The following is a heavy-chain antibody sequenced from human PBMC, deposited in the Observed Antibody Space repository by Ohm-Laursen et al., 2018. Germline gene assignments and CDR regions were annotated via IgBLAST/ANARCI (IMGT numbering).Heavy chain of an antibody. CDR1: GGSISSGGYY. Sequence: TLSLTCTVSGGSISSGGYYWSWIRQHPGKSLEWIGYIYYSGSTYYNPSLKSLVTISVDTSKNQFSLKLSSVTAADTAVYYCARVSSGGDAFDIWGQGTMVTVSS. D-gene: IGHD2-15*01. V-gene: IGHV4-31*01. J-gene: IGHJ3*02. CDR3: ARVSSGGDAFDI. CDR2: IYYSGST.